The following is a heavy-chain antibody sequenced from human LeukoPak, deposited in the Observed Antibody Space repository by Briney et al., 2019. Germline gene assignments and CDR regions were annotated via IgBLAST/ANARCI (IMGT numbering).Heavy chain of an antibody. CDR1: GFTFSSYA. J-gene: IGHJ4*02. CDR2: ISGSGGST. CDR3: AKDESVYYYDSSGYYYAPFFDY. D-gene: IGHD3-22*01. Sequence: GGSLRLSCAASGFTFSSYAMSWVRQAPGKGLEWVSAISGSGGSTYYADSVKGRFTISRDISKNTLYLQMNSLRAEDTAVYYCAKDESVYYYDSSGYYYAPFFDYWGQGTLVTVSS. V-gene: IGHV3-23*01.